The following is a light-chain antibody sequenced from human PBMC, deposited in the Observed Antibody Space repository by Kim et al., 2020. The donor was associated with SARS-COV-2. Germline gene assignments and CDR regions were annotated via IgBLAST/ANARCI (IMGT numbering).Light chain of an antibody. Sequence: GERATITCRARQSVSDHLAWYQQKPGTAPKLLICGASSWATGVPARFSGSGSGTEFTLTISSLEPEDFAVYYCLQRSNYPLTFGGGTKVDIK. V-gene: IGKV3-11*01. CDR3: LQRSNYPLT. J-gene: IGKJ4*01. CDR1: QSVSDH. CDR2: GAS.